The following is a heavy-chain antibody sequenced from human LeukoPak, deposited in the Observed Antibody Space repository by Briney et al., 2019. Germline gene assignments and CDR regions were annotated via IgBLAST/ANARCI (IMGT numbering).Heavy chain of an antibody. D-gene: IGHD3-22*01. CDR1: GDSVSRSDSY. V-gene: IGHV4-39*01. Sequence: SETLSLTCSVSGDSVSRSDSYWDWIRQPPGKGLDWIGTIYFSGRTYYSPSLKSRVTMSVGPSNNQFSLNLRSVTAADTAVYYCAGRRYYDGSGYLEWGQGTLLSVSS. CDR2: IYFSGRT. J-gene: IGHJ1*01. CDR3: AGRRYYDGSGYLE.